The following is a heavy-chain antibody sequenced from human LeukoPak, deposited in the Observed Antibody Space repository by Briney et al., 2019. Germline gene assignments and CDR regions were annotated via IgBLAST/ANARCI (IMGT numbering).Heavy chain of an antibody. CDR1: GYTFTSYD. D-gene: IGHD3-10*01. J-gene: IGHJ6*03. CDR3: ASALRSYYYYYYMDV. CDR2: MNPNSGNT. Sequence: ASVKVSCKASGYTFTSYDINWVRQATGQGLEWMGWMNPNSGNTGYAQKFQGRVTMTRNTSISTAYMELSSLRSEDTAVYYCASALRSYYYYYYMDVWGKGTTVTVSS. V-gene: IGHV1-8*01.